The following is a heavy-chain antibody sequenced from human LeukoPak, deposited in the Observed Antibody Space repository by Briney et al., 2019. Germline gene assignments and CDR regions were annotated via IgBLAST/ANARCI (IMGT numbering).Heavy chain of an antibody. CDR2: INPNSGGT. CDR3: ARGYGSGSYWGFDFDY. J-gene: IGHJ4*02. D-gene: IGHD3-10*01. V-gene: IGHV1-2*02. Sequence: APVKVSCKASGYTFTGYYMHWVRQAPGQGLEWMGWINPNSGGTNYAQKFQGRVTMTRDTSISTAYMELSRLRSDDTAVYYCARGYGSGSYWGFDFDYWGQGTLVTVSS. CDR1: GYTFTGYY.